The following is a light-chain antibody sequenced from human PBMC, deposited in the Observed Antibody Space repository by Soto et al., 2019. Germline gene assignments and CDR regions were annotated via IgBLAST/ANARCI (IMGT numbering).Light chain of an antibody. J-gene: IGKJ1*01. Sequence: DIVMTQSPDSLAVSLGERATINCKSSQSVLYSSNNKNHLAWYQQKPGQPPKLLIYWASTRESGVPDRFIGSGSGTDFTLTISSLQAEDVEVYYGEDYYSTRWTFGQGTKVEVK. CDR2: WAS. V-gene: IGKV4-1*01. CDR3: EDYYSTRWT. CDR1: QSVLYSSNNKNH.